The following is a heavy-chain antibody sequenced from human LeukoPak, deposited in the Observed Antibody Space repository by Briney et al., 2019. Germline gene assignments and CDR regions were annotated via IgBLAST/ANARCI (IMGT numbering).Heavy chain of an antibody. J-gene: IGHJ4*02. V-gene: IGHV4-34*01. D-gene: IGHD3/OR15-3a*01. CDR3: ARRGLGLRRFDY. CDR2: VNHSGST. CDR1: GGSFSGYY. Sequence: SETLSLTCAVYGGSFSGYYWSWIRQPPGKGLEWIGEVNHSGSTNYNPSLKSRVTISVDTSKNQFSLKLSSVTAADTAVYYCARRGLGLRRFDYWGQGTLVTVSS.